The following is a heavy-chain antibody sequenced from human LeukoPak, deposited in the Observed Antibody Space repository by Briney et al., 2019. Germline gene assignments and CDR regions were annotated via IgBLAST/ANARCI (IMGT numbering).Heavy chain of an antibody. J-gene: IGHJ4*02. Sequence: SETLSLTCTVSGGSISSYYWSWIRQPPGKGLEWIGYIYYSGSTNYNPSLKSRVTISVDTSKNQFSLKLSPVAAADTAVYYCAKVSAATIDSWGQGTLVTVSS. V-gene: IGHV4-59*01. CDR3: AKVSAATIDS. D-gene: IGHD2-15*01. CDR1: GGSISSYY. CDR2: IYYSGST.